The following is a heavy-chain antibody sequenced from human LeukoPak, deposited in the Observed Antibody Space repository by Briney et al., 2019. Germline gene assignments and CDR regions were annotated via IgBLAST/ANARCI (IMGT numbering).Heavy chain of an antibody. Sequence: SVKVSCKASGGTFSSYAVSWVRQAPGQGLEWMGGIIPIFGTANYAQKFQGRVTITADESTSTAYMELSSLRSEDTAVYYCARDGGIVVVPATKFYYYYGMDVWGQGTTVTVSS. CDR1: GGTFSSYA. D-gene: IGHD2-2*01. CDR2: IIPIFGTA. J-gene: IGHJ6*02. CDR3: ARDGGIVVVPATKFYYYYGMDV. V-gene: IGHV1-69*13.